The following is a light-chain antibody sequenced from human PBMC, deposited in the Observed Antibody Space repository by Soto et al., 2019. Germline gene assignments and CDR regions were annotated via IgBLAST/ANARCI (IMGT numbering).Light chain of an antibody. CDR1: QSVSSNY. CDR2: GAS. Sequence: DIVLTQSPGTLSLSPGQRATLSCRASQSVSSNYLAWYQQRPGQAPRLLIYGASTRATGIPDRFSGSGSGTEFTLTISRLEPEDFVVYYCQQYGSLSWTLSQGTKVEIK. V-gene: IGKV3-20*01. J-gene: IGKJ1*01. CDR3: QQYGSLSWT.